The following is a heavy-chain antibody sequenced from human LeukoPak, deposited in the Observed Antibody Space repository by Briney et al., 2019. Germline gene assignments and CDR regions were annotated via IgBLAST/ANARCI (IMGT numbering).Heavy chain of an antibody. V-gene: IGHV1-69*05. Sequence: SVKLSCKASGRPLSSFSISWVRHAPRQGLEWMGRIIPIFGTANYAQKFQGRVTITTDKSTSTAYMEMSSLRSEDTAVYYCARPNRGSGYDGAFDIWGQGTIVTVTS. CDR3: ARPNRGSGYDGAFDI. D-gene: IGHD5-12*01. J-gene: IGHJ3*02. CDR1: GRPLSSFS. CDR2: IIPIFGTA.